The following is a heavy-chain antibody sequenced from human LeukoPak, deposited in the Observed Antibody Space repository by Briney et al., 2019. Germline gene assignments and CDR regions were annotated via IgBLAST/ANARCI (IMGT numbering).Heavy chain of an antibody. Sequence: GRSLRLSCAASGFTFSSYGMHRVRQAPGKGLEWVAVISYDGSNKYYADSVKGRFTISRDNSKNTLYLQMNSLRAEDTAVYYCAKGPSLRYFDWLPRDPWGQGTLVTVSS. CDR3: AKGPSLRYFDWLPRDP. CDR2: ISYDGSNK. V-gene: IGHV3-30*18. D-gene: IGHD3-9*01. CDR1: GFTFSSYG. J-gene: IGHJ5*02.